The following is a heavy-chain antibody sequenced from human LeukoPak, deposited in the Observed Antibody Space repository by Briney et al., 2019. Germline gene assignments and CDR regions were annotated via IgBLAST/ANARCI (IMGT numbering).Heavy chain of an antibody. D-gene: IGHD2-15*01. CDR2: IKQDGSKK. CDR1: GFPFSSYW. J-gene: IGHJ4*02. Sequence: GGSLRLSCVASGFPFSSYWMTWVRQAPGKGLEWVANIKQDGSKKSYADSVKGRFTISRDSAKKSLYLQMNSLRAEDTALYYCAKDRYCTSSSCPIDYWGRGTLVTVSS. V-gene: IGHV3-7*03. CDR3: AKDRYCTSSSCPIDY.